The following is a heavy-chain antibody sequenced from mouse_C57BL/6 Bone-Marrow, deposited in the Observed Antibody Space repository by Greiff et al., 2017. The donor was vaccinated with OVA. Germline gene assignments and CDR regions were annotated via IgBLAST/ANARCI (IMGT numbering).Heavy chain of an antibody. V-gene: IGHV3-6*01. Sequence: EESGPGLVKPSQSLSLTCSVTGYSITSGYYWNWIRQFPGNKLEWMGYISYDGSNNYNPSLKNRISITRDTSKNQFFLKLNSVTTEDTATYYCARGGRYYGSSYGYWGQGTTLTVSS. CDR1: GYSITSGYY. CDR2: ISYDGSN. CDR3: ARGGRYYGSSYGY. D-gene: IGHD1-1*01. J-gene: IGHJ2*01.